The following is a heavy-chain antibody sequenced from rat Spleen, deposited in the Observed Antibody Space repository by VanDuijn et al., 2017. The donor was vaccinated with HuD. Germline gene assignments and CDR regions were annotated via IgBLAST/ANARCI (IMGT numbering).Heavy chain of an antibody. CDR3: ANWYFDF. V-gene: IGHV5-29*01. CDR2: ISYDGSST. CDR1: GFTFSNYG. Sequence: EVQLVESGGGLVQPGRSLKLSCAASGFTFSNYGMAWVRQAPTKGLEWVATISYDGSSTYYRDSVKGRFTISRDNAKSTLYLQMDSLRSEDTATYYCANWYFDFWGPGTMVTVSS. J-gene: IGHJ1*01.